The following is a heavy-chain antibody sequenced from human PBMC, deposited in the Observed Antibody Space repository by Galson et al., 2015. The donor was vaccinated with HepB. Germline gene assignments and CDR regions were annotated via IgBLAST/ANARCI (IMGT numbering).Heavy chain of an antibody. CDR1: GYTFTSYY. CDR3: ASPYCSGGSCYPNAFDI. D-gene: IGHD2-15*01. CDR2: INPSGGST. V-gene: IGHV1-46*01. J-gene: IGHJ3*02. Sequence: SCKASGYTFTSYYMHWVRQAPGQGLEWMGIINPSGGSTSYAQKLQGRVTMTRDTSTSTVYMELSSLRSEDTAVYYCASPYCSGGSCYPNAFDIWGQGTMVTVSS.